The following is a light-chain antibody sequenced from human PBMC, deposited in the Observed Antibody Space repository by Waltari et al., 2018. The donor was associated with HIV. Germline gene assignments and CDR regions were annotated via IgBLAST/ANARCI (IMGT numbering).Light chain of an antibody. J-gene: IGKJ1*01. V-gene: IGKV3-15*01. CDR2: GAS. CDR1: QTFNGN. CDR3: HQYNNWPQT. Sequence: VLTQSPATLSVSPGERATLSCRASQTFNGNLAWYQQKSGQAPRLLIYGASTRASGIPDRFSGSWSVTRFTLTITGLQSEDSAIYYCHQYNNWPQTFGQGTKVEV.